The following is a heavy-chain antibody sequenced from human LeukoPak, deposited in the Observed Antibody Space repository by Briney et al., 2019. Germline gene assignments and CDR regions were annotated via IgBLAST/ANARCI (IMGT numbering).Heavy chain of an antibody. Sequence: TGGSLRLSCAPSGFIFSSHGMHWVRQAPGKGLEWVAIISNDGSRKYYAHSVEGRFTISRDNSKNTLYLQMDSLRAEDTAVYYCARDRAWNYFDYWGQGTLVTVSS. D-gene: IGHD3-3*01. CDR2: ISNDGSRK. CDR1: GFIFSSHG. V-gene: IGHV3-30*03. J-gene: IGHJ4*02. CDR3: ARDRAWNYFDY.